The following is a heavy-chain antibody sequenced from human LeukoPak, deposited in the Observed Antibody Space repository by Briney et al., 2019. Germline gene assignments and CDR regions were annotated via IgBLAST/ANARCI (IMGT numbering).Heavy chain of an antibody. CDR1: GYTLTELS. CDR2: IDPDDGET. J-gene: IGHJ4*02. CDR3: AKGLRSGWDRGQYYFDY. D-gene: IGHD6-19*01. V-gene: IGHV1-24*01. Sequence: ASVKVSCKVSGYTLTELSMHWVRQAPGKGLEWMGGIDPDDGETIYAPKFQGRVTMTEDTSTDTAYMELSGLRSDDTAVYYCAKGLRSGWDRGQYYFDYWGQGTLVTVSS.